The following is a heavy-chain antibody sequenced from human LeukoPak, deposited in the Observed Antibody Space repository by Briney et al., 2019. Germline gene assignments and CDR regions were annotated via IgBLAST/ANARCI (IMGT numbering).Heavy chain of an antibody. Sequence: ASVKVSCKASGYTFTGYYMHWVRQAPGQGLEWMGWINPNSGGTNYAQKFQGRVTMTRDTSISTAYMELSRLRSDDTAVYYCARMPVTSARYCSSTSCSYWGQGALATVSS. J-gene: IGHJ4*02. V-gene: IGHV1-2*02. CDR2: INPNSGGT. CDR1: GYTFTGYY. D-gene: IGHD2-2*01. CDR3: ARMPVTSARYCSSTSCSY.